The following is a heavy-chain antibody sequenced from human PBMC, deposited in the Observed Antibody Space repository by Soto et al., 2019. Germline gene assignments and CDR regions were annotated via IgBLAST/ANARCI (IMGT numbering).Heavy chain of an antibody. J-gene: IGHJ5*02. CDR2: IIPIFGTA. CDR1: GGTFSSYA. D-gene: IGHD3-10*01. V-gene: IGHV1-69*12. CDR3: ARVTARFGEFAHWFDP. Sequence: QVQLVQSGAEVKKPGSSVKVSCKASGGTFSSYAISWVRQAPGQGLEWMGGIIPIFGTANYAQKFQGRVTITAAESTSPAYMELSSLRPEDTAVYSCARVTARFGEFAHWFDPWGQGTLVNVSS.